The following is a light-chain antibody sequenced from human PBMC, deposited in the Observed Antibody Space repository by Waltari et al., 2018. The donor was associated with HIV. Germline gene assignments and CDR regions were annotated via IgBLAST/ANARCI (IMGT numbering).Light chain of an antibody. CDR3: QQTYDAPWT. CDR1: DSISSY. J-gene: IGKJ1*01. V-gene: IGKV1-39*01. CDR2: SAS. Sequence: DIQMTQSPSSLSASVGDRVTIACRPSDSISSYVNWYQQQPGKPPRLLIFSASTLEAGVPSRFRGSGSGTDFTLTITSLQVEDFAVYFCQQTYDAPWTFGPGT.